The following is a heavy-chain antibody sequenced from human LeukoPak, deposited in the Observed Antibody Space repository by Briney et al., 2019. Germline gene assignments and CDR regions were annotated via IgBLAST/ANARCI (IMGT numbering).Heavy chain of an antibody. Sequence: PSETLSLTCAVYGGSFSGYYWSWIRQPPGKGLEWIGEINHSGSTNYNPSLKSRVTILVDTSKNQFSLKLSPVTAADTAVYYCARRLEVRGVITYVYFDYWGQGTLVTVSS. D-gene: IGHD3-10*01. CDR3: ARRLEVRGVITYVYFDY. CDR1: GGSFSGYY. J-gene: IGHJ4*02. CDR2: INHSGST. V-gene: IGHV4-34*01.